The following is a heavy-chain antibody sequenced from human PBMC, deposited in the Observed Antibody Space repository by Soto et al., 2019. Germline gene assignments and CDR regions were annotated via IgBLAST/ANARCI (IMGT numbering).Heavy chain of an antibody. CDR2: ISYDGSNK. V-gene: IGHV3-30-3*01. Sequence: QVQLVESGGGVVQPGRSLRLSCAASGFTFSSYAMHWVRQAPGKGLEWVAVISYDGSNKYYADSVKGRFTISRDNSKNTLYLQMNSLRAEDTAVYYCARCSGSADYWGQGTLVTVSS. J-gene: IGHJ4*02. CDR1: GFTFSSYA. D-gene: IGHD3-10*01. CDR3: ARCSGSADY.